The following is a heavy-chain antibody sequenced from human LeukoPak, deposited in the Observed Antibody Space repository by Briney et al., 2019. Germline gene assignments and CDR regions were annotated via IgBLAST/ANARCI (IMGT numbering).Heavy chain of an antibody. V-gene: IGHV3-23*01. CDR3: AKDSRVTMVRGVSDY. D-gene: IGHD3-10*01. CDR1: GFTFSSYA. J-gene: IGHJ4*02. CDR2: ISGSGGST. Sequence: PGGSLRLSCAASGFTFSSYAMSWVRQAPGKGLEWVSAISGSGGSTYYADSVKGRFTISRDNSKNTLYLQMNSLRAEDTAVYYCAKDSRVTMVRGVSDYWGQGTLVTVSS.